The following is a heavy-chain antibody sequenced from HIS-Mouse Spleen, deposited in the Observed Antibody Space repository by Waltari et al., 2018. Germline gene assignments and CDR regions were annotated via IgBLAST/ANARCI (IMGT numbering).Heavy chain of an antibody. V-gene: IGHV4-59*08. Sequence: QVQLQESGPGLVKPSETLSLTCTVSGGSISSYYWSWTRQPPGKGLEWIGYIYYSGSTNYNPSLKSRVTISVDTSKNQFSLKLSSVTAADTAVYYCARSTWEDYYYYGMDVWGQGTTVTVSS. CDR1: GGSISSYY. CDR2: IYYSGST. CDR3: ARSTWEDYYYYGMDV. J-gene: IGHJ6*02. D-gene: IGHD1-1*01.